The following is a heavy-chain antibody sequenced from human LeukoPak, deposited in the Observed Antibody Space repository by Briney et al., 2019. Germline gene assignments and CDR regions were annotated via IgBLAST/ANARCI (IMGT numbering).Heavy chain of an antibody. CDR3: ATSSGWDWGGY. J-gene: IGHJ4*02. CDR1: GGSISSRSYY. Sequence: SETLSLTCSVSGGSISSRSYYWGWIRQPPGKGLEWIGSIFFSGPTYYNPSLKSRVTISRDTSTNQFSLKLTSVTAADTAVYYCATSSGWDWGGYWGQGTLVTVSS. D-gene: IGHD6-19*01. V-gene: IGHV4-39*07. CDR2: IFFSGPT.